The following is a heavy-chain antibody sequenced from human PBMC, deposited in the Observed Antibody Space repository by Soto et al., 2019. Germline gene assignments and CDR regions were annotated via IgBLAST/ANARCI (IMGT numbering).Heavy chain of an antibody. CDR1: GGSISSGDYY. CDR2: IYYSGST. D-gene: IGHD2-21*02. Sequence: SDTLSLTCTVSGGSISSGDYYWSWIRHPPGKGLEWIGYIYYSGSTYYNPSLKSRVTISVDTSKNQFSLKLSSVTAADTAVYYCARLRYYGGDSYFDYWGQGTLVTVSS. CDR3: ARLRYYGGDSYFDY. V-gene: IGHV4-30-4*02. J-gene: IGHJ4*02.